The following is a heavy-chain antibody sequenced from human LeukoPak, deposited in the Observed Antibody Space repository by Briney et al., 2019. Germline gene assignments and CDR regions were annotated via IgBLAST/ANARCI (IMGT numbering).Heavy chain of an antibody. V-gene: IGHV1-18*01. D-gene: IGHD3-16*01. J-gene: IGHJ4*02. CDR1: GYTFTSYG. CDR2: ISAYSGNT. CDR3: ARGADTGSYGSLVYFDY. Sequence: ASVKVSCRASGYTFTSYGISWVRQAPGQGLEWMGLISAYSGNTNFAQKLQGRVTMTTDTSTSTAYMELRSLRSDDTAVYFCARGADTGSYGSLVYFDYWGQGTLVTVSS.